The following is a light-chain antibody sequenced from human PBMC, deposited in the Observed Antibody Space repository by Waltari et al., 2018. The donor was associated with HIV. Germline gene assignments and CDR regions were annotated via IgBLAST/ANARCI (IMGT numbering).Light chain of an antibody. Sequence: QSVLTQPPSVSGAPGQRVTISCTGNSSNIGAGYDVHWYQHLPGTAPKLLIYGDRNRPSGVPDLFSASRSDTSASLAITGLQAEDEADYYCQSYDRSLSGSFVFGTGTKVTVL. CDR3: QSYDRSLSGSFV. CDR1: SSNIGAGYD. V-gene: IGLV1-40*01. J-gene: IGLJ1*01. CDR2: GDR.